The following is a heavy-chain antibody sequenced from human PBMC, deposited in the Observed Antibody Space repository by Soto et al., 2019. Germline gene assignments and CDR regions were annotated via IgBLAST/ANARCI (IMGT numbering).Heavy chain of an antibody. CDR1: GFTFGSYA. CDR3: ATPSLSTGGYSSFDS. CDR2: VTYSGANT. Sequence: EVQLLESGGGLVQPGGSLRLSCAASGFTFGSYAMSWVRQAPGKGLAWVSLVTYSGANTYYAGSVTGRFTISRDNSRNTLYLQMSSLRVEDTAVYYCATPSLSTGGYSSFDSWGRGPLVTVSS. V-gene: IGHV3-23*01. D-gene: IGHD1-26*01. J-gene: IGHJ4*02.